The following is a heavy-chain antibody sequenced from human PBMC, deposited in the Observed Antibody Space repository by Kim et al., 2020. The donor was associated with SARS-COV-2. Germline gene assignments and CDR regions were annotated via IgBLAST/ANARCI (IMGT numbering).Heavy chain of an antibody. D-gene: IGHD3-22*01. CDR3: GGRSGGSGYFYFDY. J-gene: IGHJ4*02. CDR2: IYYSGST. CDR1: GGSISSSSYY. V-gene: IGHV4-39*01. Sequence: SETLSLTCTVSGGSISSSSYYWGWIRQPPGKGLEWIGSIYYSGSTYYNPSLKSRVTISVDTSKNQFSLKLSSVTAADTAVYYCGGRSGGSGYFYFDYWGQGTLVTVSS.